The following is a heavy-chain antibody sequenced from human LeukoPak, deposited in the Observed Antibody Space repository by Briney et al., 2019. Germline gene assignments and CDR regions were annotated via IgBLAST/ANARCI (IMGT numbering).Heavy chain of an antibody. CDR2: IRSSSSYI. CDR1: GFTFSSYS. D-gene: IGHD4-17*01. CDR3: ARDSDYGDHDY. Sequence: GGSLRLSCAASGFTFSSYSMNWVRQAPGKGLEWVSSIRSSSSYIYYADSVKGRFTISRDNAKNSLYLQMNSLRAEDTAVYYCARDSDYGDHDYWGQGTLVTVSS. J-gene: IGHJ4*02. V-gene: IGHV3-21*01.